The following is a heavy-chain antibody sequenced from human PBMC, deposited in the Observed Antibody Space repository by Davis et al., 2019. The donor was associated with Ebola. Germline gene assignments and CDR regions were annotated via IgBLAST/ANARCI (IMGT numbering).Heavy chain of an antibody. J-gene: IGHJ5*02. CDR2: ISAYNGNT. V-gene: IGHV1-18*01. CDR3: ARGVTMIVVSNWFDP. D-gene: IGHD3-22*01. Sequence: AASVKVSCKASSYTFTSYGISWVRQAPGQGLEWMGWISAYNGNTNYAQKLQGRVTMTTDTSTSTAYMELRSLRSDDTAVYYCARGVTMIVVSNWFDPWGQGTLVTVSS. CDR1: SYTFTSYG.